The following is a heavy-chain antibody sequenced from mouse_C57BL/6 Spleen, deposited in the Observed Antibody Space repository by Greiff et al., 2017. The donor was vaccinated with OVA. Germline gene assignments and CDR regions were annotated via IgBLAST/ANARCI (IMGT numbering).Heavy chain of an antibody. CDR2: ISSGSSTI. V-gene: IGHV5-17*01. D-gene: IGHD2-1*01. CDR3: ARPWDGNHWYFDV. J-gene: IGHJ1*03. Sequence: EVKLVESGGGLVKPGGSLKLSCAASGFTFSDYGMHWVRQAPEKGLEWVAYISSGSSTIYYADTVKGRFTISRDNAKNTLFLQMTSLRSEYTAMYDGARPWDGNHWYFDVWGTGTTVTVSS. CDR1: GFTFSDYG.